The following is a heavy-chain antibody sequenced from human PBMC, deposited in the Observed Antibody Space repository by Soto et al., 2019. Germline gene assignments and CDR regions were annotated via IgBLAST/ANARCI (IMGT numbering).Heavy chain of an antibody. Sequence: PGGSLRLSCAASGFTFSSNAMSWVRQAPGKGLEWVSVISGSGDFTFYADSVKGRFTISRDNSKNTLYLQMNTLRAEDTAVYYCAKTQNDILAYWGQGTLVTVSS. CDR1: GFTFSSNA. CDR3: AKTQNDILAY. CDR2: ISGSGDFT. V-gene: IGHV3-23*01. D-gene: IGHD3-9*01. J-gene: IGHJ4*02.